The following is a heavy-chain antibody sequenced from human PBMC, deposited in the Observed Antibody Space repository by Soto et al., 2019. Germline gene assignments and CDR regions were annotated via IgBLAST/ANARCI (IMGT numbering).Heavy chain of an antibody. CDR3: ARDYSSTSYCFDS. Sequence: QVQLVESGGVVVQPGRSLRLSCAASGFTFSSHGMHWVRQAPGKGLEWVAVIYYDGSNEYYADSVKGRFTISRDNSKNTLYLQMNSLRAEDTAVYYCARDYSSTSYCFDSWGQGTLVTVSS. D-gene: IGHD6-13*01. V-gene: IGHV3-33*01. CDR1: GFTFSSHG. J-gene: IGHJ4*02. CDR2: IYYDGSNE.